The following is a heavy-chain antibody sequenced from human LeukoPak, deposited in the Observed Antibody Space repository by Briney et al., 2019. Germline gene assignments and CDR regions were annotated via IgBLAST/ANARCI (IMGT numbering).Heavy chain of an antibody. V-gene: IGHV3-30*04. D-gene: IGHD1-26*01. Sequence: GGSLRLSCAASGFSLRSYAMHWVRQAPGKGLEWVAVISYDGSKIYYADSVKSRFTFSRDTSKNTLYLQMNSLRVEDTAVYYCARVASGTYYVIDYWGQGTLVTVSS. J-gene: IGHJ4*02. CDR1: GFSLRSYA. CDR3: ARVASGTYYVIDY. CDR2: ISYDGSKI.